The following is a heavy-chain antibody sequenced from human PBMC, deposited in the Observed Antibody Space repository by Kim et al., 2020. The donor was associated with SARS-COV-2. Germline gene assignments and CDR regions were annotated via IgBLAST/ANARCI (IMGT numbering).Heavy chain of an antibody. Sequence: SETLSLTCTVSGASFSAYYWGWIRQTPGKGLEYIGYIFYTGRTNYNPSLKSRVTISCDKSRNQFSLHLTSVTAADTAVYYCARADACYNEPRSDYKRQG. J-gene: IGHJ4*02. CDR2: IFYTGRT. V-gene: IGHV4-59*01. D-gene: IGHD2-15*01. CDR1: GASFSAYY. CDR3: ARADACYNEPRSDY.